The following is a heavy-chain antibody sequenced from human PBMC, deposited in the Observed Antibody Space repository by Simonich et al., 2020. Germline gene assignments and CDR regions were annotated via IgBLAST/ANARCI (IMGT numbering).Heavy chain of an antibody. D-gene: IGHD5-12*01. CDR3: ARHDRWLQFYFDY. CDR1: GGSISSYY. Sequence: QVQLQESGPGLVKPSETLSLTGTVSGGSISSYYWSWIRQPPGKGLEWIGYIYYSGSTNYNPSLKSRVTLSVDTSKNQFSLKLSSVTAADTAVYYCARHDRWLQFYFDYWGQGTLVTVSS. CDR2: IYYSGST. J-gene: IGHJ4*02. V-gene: IGHV4-59*08.